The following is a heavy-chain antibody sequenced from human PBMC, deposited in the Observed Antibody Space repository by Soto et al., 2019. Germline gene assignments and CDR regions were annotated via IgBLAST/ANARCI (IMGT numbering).Heavy chain of an antibody. V-gene: IGHV3-30*18. CDR2: ISYDGSTE. J-gene: IGHJ6*02. CDR3: GKDSIVSSAYDLLYYYYGRDV. Sequence: QVQLVESGGGVVQPGRSLRLSCAASGFTFSSYGMHWVRQAPGKGLEWVAVISYDGSTEYYADSVKGRFTISRDNSKNTLYLQMNSLRTEDTAVYYGGKDSIVSSAYDLLYYYYGRDVWGQGTPVTVSS. CDR1: GFTFSSYG. D-gene: IGHD5-12*01.